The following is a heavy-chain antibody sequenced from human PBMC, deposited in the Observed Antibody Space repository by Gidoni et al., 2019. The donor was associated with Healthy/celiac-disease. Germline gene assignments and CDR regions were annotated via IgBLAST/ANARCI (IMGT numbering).Heavy chain of an antibody. Sequence: QVQLVESGGGVVQPGRSLRLACAASGFTFSSYAMHWVRQAPGKGLGWVAVISYDGSNKYYADSVKGRFTISRDNSKNTLYLQMNSLRAEDTAVYYCARGDRGYSYEVLGGGWFDPWGQGTLVTVSS. CDR2: ISYDGSNK. CDR3: ARGDRGYSYEVLGGGWFDP. D-gene: IGHD5-18*01. V-gene: IGHV3-30-3*01. CDR1: GFTFSSYA. J-gene: IGHJ5*02.